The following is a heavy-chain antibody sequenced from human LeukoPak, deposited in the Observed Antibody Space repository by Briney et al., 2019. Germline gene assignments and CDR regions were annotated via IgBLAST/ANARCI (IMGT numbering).Heavy chain of an antibody. CDR2: IYYTGGT. Sequence: SETLSLTCSVSGYSISSGYYWGWIRQPPGRGLEWIGSIYYTGGTLYNPSLKSRVTISVDTSKSQFSLKLSSVTAADTAVYYCARAGRGYNYGFVPSELDYYYYINVWGKGTTVTVSS. CDR1: GYSISSGYY. CDR3: ARAGRGYNYGFVPSELDYYYYINV. D-gene: IGHD5-18*01. J-gene: IGHJ6*03. V-gene: IGHV4-38-2*02.